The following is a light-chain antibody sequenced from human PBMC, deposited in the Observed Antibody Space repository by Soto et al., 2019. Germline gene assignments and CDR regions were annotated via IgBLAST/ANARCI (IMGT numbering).Light chain of an antibody. J-gene: IGLJ2*01. CDR3: QSFDSRLSPAHVV. V-gene: IGLV1-40*01. CDR1: ISNIGAGYD. Sequence: QSVLTQPPSVSGAPGQRVTISCTGSISNIGAGYDVHWYQQLPGTAPRLLISDNNNRPSGVPDRFSASKSGTSASLAISGLQAEDEADYFCQSFDSRLSPAHVVFGGGTKLTVL. CDR2: DNN.